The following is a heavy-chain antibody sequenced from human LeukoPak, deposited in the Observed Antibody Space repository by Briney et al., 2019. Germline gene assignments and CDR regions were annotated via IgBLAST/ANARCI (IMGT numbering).Heavy chain of an antibody. CDR1: GGSFSGYY. Sequence: PSEPLSLTCAAYGGSFSGYYWSWIRQPPGKGLEWIGEINHSGSTNYNPSLKSRVTISVDTSKNQFSLKLSSVTAADTAVYYCARHQHYGSGSWYYWGQGTLVTVSS. V-gene: IGHV4-34*01. J-gene: IGHJ4*02. CDR2: INHSGST. CDR3: ARHQHYGSGSWYY. D-gene: IGHD3-10*01.